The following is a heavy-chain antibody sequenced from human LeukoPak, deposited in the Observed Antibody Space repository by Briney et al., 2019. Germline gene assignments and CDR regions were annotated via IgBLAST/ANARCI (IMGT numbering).Heavy chain of an antibody. J-gene: IGHJ4*02. CDR2: ISDRGAM. D-gene: IGHD5-12*01. CDR1: GFTFSTYS. V-gene: IGHV3-48*01. CDR3: ARDGGYRGYDADC. Sequence: TGGSLRLSCAASGFTFSTYSMKWVRQAPGKGLEWVSYISDRGAMYYADSVRGRFTISRENAQNSLFLQMNSLRAEDTAVYYCARDGGYRGYDADCWGQGTLVTVSS.